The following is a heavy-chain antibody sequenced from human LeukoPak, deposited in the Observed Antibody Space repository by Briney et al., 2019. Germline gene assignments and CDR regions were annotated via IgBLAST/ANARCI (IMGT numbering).Heavy chain of an antibody. Sequence: GGSLRLSCAASGFTFSNYGMHWVRQAPGKGLEWVSVISSDGSHRYYADSMKGRFTIYRDTAKNALYLQMNSLRAEDTAVYYCAKASPIAAAESWGQGTLVTVSS. CDR2: ISSDGSHR. J-gene: IGHJ5*02. D-gene: IGHD6-13*01. CDR3: AKASPIAAAES. V-gene: IGHV3-30*18. CDR1: GFTFSNYG.